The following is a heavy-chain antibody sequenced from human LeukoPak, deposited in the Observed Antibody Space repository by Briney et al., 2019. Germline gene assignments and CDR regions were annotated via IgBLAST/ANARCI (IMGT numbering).Heavy chain of an antibody. V-gene: IGHV3-9*01. CDR2: ISWNSGSI. J-gene: IGHJ4*02. D-gene: IGHD1-26*01. CDR3: AKDTQWELLDYFDY. Sequence: PGGSLRLSCAASGFTFDDYAMLWVRQAPGKGLEWVSGISWNSGSIGYADSVKGRFTISRDNAKNSLYLQMNSLRAEDTALYYCAKDTQWELLDYFDYWGQGTLVTVSS. CDR1: GFTFDDYA.